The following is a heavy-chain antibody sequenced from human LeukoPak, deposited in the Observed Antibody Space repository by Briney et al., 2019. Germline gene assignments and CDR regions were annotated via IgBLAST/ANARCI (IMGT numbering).Heavy chain of an antibody. D-gene: IGHD3-9*01. V-gene: IGHV4-30-2*01. CDR3: ASFNILTVNYFDY. J-gene: IGHJ4*02. CDR1: GGSISSGGYS. CDR2: IYHSGST. Sequence: SQTLSLTCAVSGGSISSGGYSWSWIRQPPGKGLEWIGYIYHSGSTYYNPSLKSRVTISVDRSKNQFSLKLSSVTAADTAVYYCASFNILTVNYFDYWGQGTLVTVSS.